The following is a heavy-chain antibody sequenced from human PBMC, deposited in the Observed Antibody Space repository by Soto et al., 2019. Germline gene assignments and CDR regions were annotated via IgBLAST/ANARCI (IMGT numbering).Heavy chain of an antibody. CDR2: IYYSGNT. D-gene: IGHD2-2*01. V-gene: IGHV4-39*02. CDR3: ARLGGYCSSTSCYGFYGMDV. J-gene: IGHJ6*02. CDR1: GGSISSSSYS. Sequence: PSETLSLTCTVSGGSISSSSYSWGWVRQPLGKGLEWIGTIYYSGNTYYNPSLKSRVTISVDTSKNHFSLKLSSVTAADTAVYYCARLGGYCSSTSCYGFYGMDVWGQGTTVTVSS.